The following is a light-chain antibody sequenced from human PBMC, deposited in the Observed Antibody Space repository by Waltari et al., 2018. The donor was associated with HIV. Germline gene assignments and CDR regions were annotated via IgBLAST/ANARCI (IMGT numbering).Light chain of an antibody. J-gene: IGKJ4*02. CDR2: GAS. Sequence: EIVMTQSLVTLSVSPGERGTLSCRASQSINNTLAWYQHKPGQAPRLLIYGASTRATGIPARFSGSGSGTDFSLNISTLQSEDFAVYYCQQYNNWPRTFGRGTKVEIK. CDR3: QQYNNWPRT. CDR1: QSINNT. V-gene: IGKV3-15*01.